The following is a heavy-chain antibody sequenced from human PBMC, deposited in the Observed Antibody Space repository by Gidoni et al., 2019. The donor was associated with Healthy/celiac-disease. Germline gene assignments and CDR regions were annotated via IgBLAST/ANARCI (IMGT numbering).Heavy chain of an antibody. CDR2: IRSKANSYAT. D-gene: IGHD3-16*01. CDR3: TRQWGYYYYGMDV. V-gene: IGHV3-73*01. CDR1: GFTFIGSA. J-gene: IGHJ6*02. Sequence: EVQLVESGGGLVQPGGSLKLSCAASGFTFIGSAMHWVRQASGKGLEWVCRIRSKANSYATAYAASVKGRFTISRDDSKNTAYLQMNSLKTEDTAVYYCTRQWGYYYYGMDVWGQGTTVTVSS.